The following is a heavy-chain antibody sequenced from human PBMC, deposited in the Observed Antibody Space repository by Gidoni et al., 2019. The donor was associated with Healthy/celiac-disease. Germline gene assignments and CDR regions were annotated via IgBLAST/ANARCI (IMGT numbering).Heavy chain of an antibody. V-gene: IGHV4-31*03. J-gene: IGHJ2*01. Sequence: QVQLQESGPGLVKPSQTLSLTCTVSGGSISSGGYYWSWIRQHPGKGLEWIGYIYYSGSTYYNPSLKSRVTISVDTSKNQFSLKLSSVTAADTAVYYCARSYSRLITRGYFDLWGRGTLVTVSS. CDR2: IYYSGST. D-gene: IGHD2-15*01. CDR3: ARSYSRLITRGYFDL. CDR1: GGSISSGGYY.